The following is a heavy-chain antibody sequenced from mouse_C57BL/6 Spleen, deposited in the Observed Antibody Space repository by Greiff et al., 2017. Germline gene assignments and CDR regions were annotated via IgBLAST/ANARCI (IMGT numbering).Heavy chain of an antibody. Sequence: DVHLVESGGGLVQPGGSLKLSCAASGFTFSDYYMYWVRQTPEKRLEWVAYISNGGGSTYYPDTVKGRFTISRDNAKNTLYLQMSRLKSEDTAMYYCARITTVVEGYFDVWGTGTTVTVSS. CDR1: GFTFSDYY. CDR2: ISNGGGST. J-gene: IGHJ1*03. CDR3: ARITTVVEGYFDV. V-gene: IGHV5-12*01. D-gene: IGHD1-1*01.